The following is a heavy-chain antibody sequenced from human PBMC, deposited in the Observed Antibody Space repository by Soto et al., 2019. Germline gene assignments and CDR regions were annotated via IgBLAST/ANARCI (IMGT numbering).Heavy chain of an antibody. CDR3: ARAYGDPWYYGMDV. Sequence: SETLSLTCTVSGGSISSSSYYWGWIRQPPGKGLEWIGSIYYSGSTYYNPSLKSRVTISVDTSKNQFSLKLSSVTAADTAVYYCARAYGDPWYYGMDVWGQGTTLTVSS. CDR1: GGSISSSSYY. V-gene: IGHV4-39*01. CDR2: IYYSGST. D-gene: IGHD4-17*01. J-gene: IGHJ6*02.